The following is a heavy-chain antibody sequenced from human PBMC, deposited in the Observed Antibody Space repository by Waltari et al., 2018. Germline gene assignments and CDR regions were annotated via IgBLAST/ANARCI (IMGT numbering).Heavy chain of an antibody. Sequence: QVQLQESGPGLVKPSETLSLTCTVSGGSISSYYWSWIRQPPGTGLEWIGYIYYSGRTNYNPSLKSRVTISVETSKNQFSLKLSSVTAADTAVYYCARGSSGPYLIGYSSSWYGANYYYYYMDVWGKGTTVTVSS. V-gene: IGHV4-59*01. CDR3: ARGSSGPYLIGYSSSWYGANYYYYYMDV. D-gene: IGHD6-13*01. CDR1: GGSISSYY. J-gene: IGHJ6*03. CDR2: IYYSGRT.